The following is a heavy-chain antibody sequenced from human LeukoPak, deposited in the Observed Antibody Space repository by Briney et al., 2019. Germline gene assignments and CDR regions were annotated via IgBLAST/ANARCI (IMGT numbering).Heavy chain of an antibody. J-gene: IGHJ4*02. CDR1: AFTFSSYW. CDR2: LNGDGSSK. CDR3: ARDKGYAVDY. V-gene: IGHV3-74*01. Sequence: PGGSLRLSCAASAFTFSSYWIHWVRQAPGKGLVWVSRLNGDGSSKSYADSVKGRFTISRDNAKNTLYLQMNSLRAEDTAVYYCARDKGYAVDYWGLGTLVTVSS. D-gene: IGHD5-18*01.